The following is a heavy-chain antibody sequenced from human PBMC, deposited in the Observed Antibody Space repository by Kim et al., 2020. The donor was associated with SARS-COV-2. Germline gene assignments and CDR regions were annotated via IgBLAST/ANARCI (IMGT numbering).Heavy chain of an antibody. D-gene: IGHD2-8*01. CDR2: ISYDGGSK. Sequence: GGSLRLSCAASGFTFSSYGMHWVRQAPGKGLEWVAVISYDGGSKYYADSVKGRFTISRDNSKNTLYLQMNSLRAEDTAVYYCAKDRCGYAMDYWGQGPLVTVSS. J-gene: IGHJ4*02. CDR3: AKDRCGYAMDY. V-gene: IGHV3-30*18. CDR1: GFTFSSYG.